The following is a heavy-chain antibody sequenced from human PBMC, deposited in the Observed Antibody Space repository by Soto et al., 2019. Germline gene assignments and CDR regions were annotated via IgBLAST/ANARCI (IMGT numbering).Heavy chain of an antibody. D-gene: IGHD3-22*01. CDR3: ARRDRSGYSYWLDT. J-gene: IGHJ5*02. CDR2: SSYSGST. CDR1: GGSISDGYY. Sequence: KTSETLSLTCTVSGGSISDGYYWSWLRQHPGKGLGWIGSSSYSGSTSYNPSLKSRLTISVDRSKSQFSLHLSSVTAADTAVYYCARRDRSGYSYWLDTWGQGTQVTVSS. V-gene: IGHV4-31*03.